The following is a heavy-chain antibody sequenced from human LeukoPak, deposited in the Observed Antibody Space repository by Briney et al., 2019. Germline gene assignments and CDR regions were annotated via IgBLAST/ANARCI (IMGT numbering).Heavy chain of an antibody. CDR2: IGAYNGNT. CDR1: GYTFTSYG. V-gene: IGHV1-18*01. CDR3: ARTTYKELEAYYYYYMDV. J-gene: IGHJ6*03. D-gene: IGHD1-26*01. Sequence: ASVKVSCKASGYTFTSYGISWVRQAPGQGLEWMGWIGAYNGNTNYAQKLQGRVTMTTDTSTSTAYMELRSLRSDDTAVYYCARTTYKELEAYYYYYMDVWGKGTTVTISS.